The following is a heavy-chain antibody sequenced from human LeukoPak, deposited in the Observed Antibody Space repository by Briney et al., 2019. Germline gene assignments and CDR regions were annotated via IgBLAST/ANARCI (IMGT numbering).Heavy chain of an antibody. Sequence: SETLSLTCTVSGGSISSYYWSWIRQPPGKGLEWIGYIYYSGSTNYNPSLKSRVTISVDTSKNQFSLKLSSVTAADAAVDYWARDGVVKALFDYWGQGTLVTVSS. CDR3: ARDGVVKALFDY. CDR2: IYYSGST. V-gene: IGHV4-59*01. J-gene: IGHJ4*02. D-gene: IGHD3-3*01. CDR1: GGSISSYY.